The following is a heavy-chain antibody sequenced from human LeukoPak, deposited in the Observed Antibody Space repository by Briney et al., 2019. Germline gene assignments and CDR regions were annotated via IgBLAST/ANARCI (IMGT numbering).Heavy chain of an antibody. CDR2: ISASGGST. D-gene: IGHD3-22*01. V-gene: IGHV3-23*01. CDR1: GFTFSSSA. J-gene: IGHJ4*02. Sequence: GGSLRLSCAASGFTFSSSAMSWVRQVPGKGPEWVSGISASGGSTSYADSVKGRFTISRDNSKNTLYLQMNSLRAGDTAVYYCAKSSYYDSSGFYREYYFDYWGQGTLVPVSS. CDR3: AKSSYYDSSGFYREYYFDY.